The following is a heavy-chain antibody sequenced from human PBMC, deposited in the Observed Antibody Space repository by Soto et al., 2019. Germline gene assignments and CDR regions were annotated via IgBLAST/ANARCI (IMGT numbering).Heavy chain of an antibody. D-gene: IGHD5-18*01. CDR1: GFTFSSYA. CDR2: ISGSGGST. V-gene: IGHV3-23*01. CDR3: AKGHHSRVDTAIFDY. Sequence: EVQLLESGGGLVQPGGSLRLSCAASGFTFSSYAMSWVRQAPGKGLEWVSAISGSGGSTYYADSVKGRFTISKDNSKNTLDLQMTSLRAEDTAVYYCAKGHHSRVDTAIFDYWGQGTLVTVSS. J-gene: IGHJ4*02.